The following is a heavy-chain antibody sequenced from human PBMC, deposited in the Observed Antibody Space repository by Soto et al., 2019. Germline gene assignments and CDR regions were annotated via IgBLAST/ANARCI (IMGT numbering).Heavy chain of an antibody. Sequence: EVQLLESGGGLVQPGGSLRLSCAASGFTFRSYAMSWVRQVPGKGLECVSGISGSGGNTYYADSVKGRFTISRDNSESTLYLQMNSLRPEDTALYYCARWPDATYYYYYYLDVCGKGTTVTISS. CDR2: ISGSGGNT. J-gene: IGHJ6*03. V-gene: IGHV3-23*01. CDR1: GFTFRSYA. D-gene: IGHD2-2*01. CDR3: ARWPDATYYYYYYLDV.